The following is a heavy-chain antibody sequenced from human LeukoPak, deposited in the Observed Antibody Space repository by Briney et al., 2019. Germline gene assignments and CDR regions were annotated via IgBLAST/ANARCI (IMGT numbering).Heavy chain of an antibody. CDR3: ASSKVGAINY. Sequence: SETLSLTCAVYGGSFSGYYWSWIRQPPGKGLEWIGEINHSGGTNYNPSLKSRVTISVDTSKNQFSLKLSSVTAADTAVYYCASSKVGAINYWGQGTLVTVSS. J-gene: IGHJ4*02. D-gene: IGHD1-26*01. CDR2: INHSGGT. V-gene: IGHV4-34*01. CDR1: GGSFSGYY.